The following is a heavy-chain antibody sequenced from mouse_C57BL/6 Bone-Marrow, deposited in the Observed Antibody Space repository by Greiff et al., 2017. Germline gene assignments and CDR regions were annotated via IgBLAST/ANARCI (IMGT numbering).Heavy chain of an antibody. D-gene: IGHD1-1*01. CDR3: ARKGYGSRGDLDY. Sequence: VQLQESGAELMKPGASVKLSCKATGYTFTGYWIEWVKQRPGHGLEWIGEILPGSGSTNYNKKFKGKATFTADTSSNTAYMQLSSLTTEDSAIYYCARKGYGSRGDLDYWGQGTTLTVSS. V-gene: IGHV1-9*01. CDR1: GYTFTGYW. CDR2: ILPGSGST. J-gene: IGHJ2*01.